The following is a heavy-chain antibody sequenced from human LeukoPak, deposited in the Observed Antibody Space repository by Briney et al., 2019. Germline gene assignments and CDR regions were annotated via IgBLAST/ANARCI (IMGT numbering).Heavy chain of an antibody. D-gene: IGHD3-10*01. CDR2: INPSGGST. V-gene: IGHV1-46*01. CDR1: GYTFTSYY. J-gene: IGHJ4*02. Sequence: ASVKVSCKASGYTFTSYYMHWVRQAPGQGLEWMGIINPSGGSTSYAQKFQGRVTMTRDTSTSTVYMELSSLRSEDTAVYFRARDRLGHYYGSGSPNYYFDLWGQGTLVTVSS. CDR3: ARDRLGHYYGSGSPNYYFDL.